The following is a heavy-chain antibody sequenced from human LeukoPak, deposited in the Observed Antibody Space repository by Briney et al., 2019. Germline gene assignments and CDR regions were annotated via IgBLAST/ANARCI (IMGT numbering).Heavy chain of an antibody. CDR1: GGSFSGYY. J-gene: IGHJ4*02. CDR2: INHSGST. V-gene: IGHV4-34*01. D-gene: IGHD2-2*01. CDR3: ARMRVPAAKGPFDY. Sequence: PSETLSLTCAAYGGSFSGYYWSWIRQPPGKGLEWIGEINHSGSTNYNPSLKSRVTISVDTSKNQFSLKLSSVTAADTAVYYCARMRVPAAKGPFDYWGQGTLVTVSS.